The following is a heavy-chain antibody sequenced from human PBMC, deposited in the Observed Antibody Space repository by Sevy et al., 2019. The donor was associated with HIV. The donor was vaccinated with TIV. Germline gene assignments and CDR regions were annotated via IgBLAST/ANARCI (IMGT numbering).Heavy chain of an antibody. CDR1: GGSISSYY. Sequence: SETLSFTCSVSGGSISSYYSSWIRQSPGKGLEWIGYVYHTGDTKYNASLKSRIAISSDRSKKHFSLKLNSVTAADTAVYYCGLGGSFGPNVDYWGQGILVTVSS. V-gene: IGHV4-59*13. CDR2: VYHTGDT. CDR3: GLGGSFGPNVDY. D-gene: IGHD5-18*01. J-gene: IGHJ4*02.